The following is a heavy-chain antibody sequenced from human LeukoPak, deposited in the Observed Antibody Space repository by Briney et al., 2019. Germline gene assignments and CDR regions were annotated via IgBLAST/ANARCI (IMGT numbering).Heavy chain of an antibody. CDR3: ANFGGDSSGYYYPLDY. V-gene: IGHV3-23*01. Sequence: GGSLRLSCAASGFTVSSNYMSWVRQAPGKGLEWVSTISISGGSTYYADSVKGRFTISRDNSKNTLYLQMNSLRAEDTAVYYCANFGGDSSGYYYPLDYWGQGTPVTVSS. CDR2: ISISGGST. CDR1: GFTVSSNY. D-gene: IGHD3-22*01. J-gene: IGHJ4*02.